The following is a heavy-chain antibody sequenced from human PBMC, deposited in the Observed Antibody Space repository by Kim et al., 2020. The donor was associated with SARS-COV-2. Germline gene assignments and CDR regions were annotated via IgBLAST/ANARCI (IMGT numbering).Heavy chain of an antibody. D-gene: IGHD1-26*01. Sequence: GGSLRLSCAASGFTFSSYAMHWVRQAPGKGLEWVALISYAGSNKYYADSVKGRFTISRDNSKNTLYLQMNSLRAEDTAVYYCARDSGSYLYYWGQGTLVT. CDR1: GFTFSSYA. J-gene: IGHJ4*02. V-gene: IGHV3-30-3*01. CDR3: ARDSGSYLYY. CDR2: ISYAGSNK.